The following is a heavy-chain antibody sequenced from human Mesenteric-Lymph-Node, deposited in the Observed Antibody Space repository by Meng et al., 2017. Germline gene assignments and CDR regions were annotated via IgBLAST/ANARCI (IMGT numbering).Heavy chain of an antibody. CDR1: GFSFGTYA. CDR2: ITGSGVSI. J-gene: IGHJ4*02. CDR3: AKDLATMAD. D-gene: IGHD5-12*01. V-gene: IGHV3-23*04. Sequence: EMEGVGSGGGLVQPGGSLRLSCEASGFSFGTYAMSWVRQAPGKGLAWVSTITGSGVSIYYADSVKGRFTISRDNSKNTLYLQMDSLRAEDTAVYYCAKDLATMADWGQGTLVTVSS.